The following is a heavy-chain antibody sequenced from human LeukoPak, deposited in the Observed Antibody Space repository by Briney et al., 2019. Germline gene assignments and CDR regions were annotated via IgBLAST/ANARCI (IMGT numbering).Heavy chain of an antibody. CDR3: ARDGSNGWYSGFDY. J-gene: IGHJ4*02. CDR1: GFTFSSYS. D-gene: IGHD6-19*01. CDR2: ISSSSSYI. Sequence: GGSLRLSCAASGFTFSSYSMNWVRQAPGKGLEWVSSISSSSSYIYYADLVKGRFTISRDNAKNSLYLQMNSLRAEDTAVYYCARDGSNGWYSGFDYWGREPWSPSPQ. V-gene: IGHV3-21*01.